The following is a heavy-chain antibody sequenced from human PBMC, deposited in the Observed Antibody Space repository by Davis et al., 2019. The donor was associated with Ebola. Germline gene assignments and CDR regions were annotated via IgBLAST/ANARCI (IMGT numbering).Heavy chain of an antibody. CDR2: IYTSGST. CDR3: ARGIYESIGYYRPEWYFDL. Sequence: GSLRLSCTVSGYSINSGFYWGWIRQPAGKGLEWIGRIYTSGSTNYNPSLKSRVTITVDTSKNQFSLKLSSVTAADTAVYYCARGIYESIGYYRPEWYFDLWGRGTLVTVSS. CDR1: GYSINSGFY. J-gene: IGHJ2*01. D-gene: IGHD3-22*01. V-gene: IGHV4-38-2*02.